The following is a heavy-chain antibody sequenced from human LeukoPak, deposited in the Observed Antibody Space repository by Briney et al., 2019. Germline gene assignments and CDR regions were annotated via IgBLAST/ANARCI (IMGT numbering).Heavy chain of an antibody. CDR2: INWNGGST. V-gene: IGHV3-20*04. J-gene: IGHJ5*02. D-gene: IGHD3-3*01. CDR3: ASTIFGGFDP. CDR1: GFTFDDYG. Sequence: GGSLRLXCAASGFTFDDYGMNWVRQAPGKGLEWVSGINWNGGSTGYADSVKGRFTISRDNAKNSLYLQMNSLRAEDTALYYCASTIFGGFDPWGQGTLVTVSS.